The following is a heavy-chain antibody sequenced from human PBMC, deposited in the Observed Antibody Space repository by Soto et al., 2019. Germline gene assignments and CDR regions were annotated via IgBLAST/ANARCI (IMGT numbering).Heavy chain of an antibody. V-gene: IGHV3-23*01. Sequence: GGSLRLSCAASGFKFSSYAMSWVRQAPGKGLEWVSLINATGGGTYYADSVKGRFTISRDNSDNTLYLQMHSLRAEDTAVYYCAKDRRAGGNSAFYFDFWGQGAQVTVSS. J-gene: IGHJ5*01. CDR3: AKDRRAGGNSAFYFDF. CDR2: INATGGGT. CDR1: GFKFSSYA. D-gene: IGHD3-16*01.